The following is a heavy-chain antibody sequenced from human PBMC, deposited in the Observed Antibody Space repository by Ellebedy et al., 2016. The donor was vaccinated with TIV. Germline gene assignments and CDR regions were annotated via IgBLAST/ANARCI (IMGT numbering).Heavy chain of an antibody. J-gene: IGHJ1*01. CDR1: GDTDSSFA. Sequence: ASVKVSCKVSGDTDSSFAISWVRQAPGQGLDWVGGIIPSFGSTTYAQRFQDRVTLTADESMTTVYMELSSLSSDDTAVYYCATGSSYGFEKWWGQGTLLIVSA. CDR3: ATGSSYGFEKW. CDR2: IIPSFGST. V-gene: IGHV1-69*13. D-gene: IGHD5-18*01.